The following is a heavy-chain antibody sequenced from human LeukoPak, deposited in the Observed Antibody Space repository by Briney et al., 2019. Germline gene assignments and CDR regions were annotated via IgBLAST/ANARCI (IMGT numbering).Heavy chain of an antibody. CDR3: ARTKNLAAAGSFFDS. CDR2: IIPVFGIT. D-gene: IGHD6-13*01. Sequence: SVKVSCKASGDSFNSFAISWVRRGPGQGLEWMGGIIPVFGITNYPQKFQDRVTITAHKSTNTVYMELRSLRSDDTSVYYCARTKNLAAAGSFFDSWGQGTLVTVSS. CDR1: GDSFNSFA. V-gene: IGHV1-69*17. J-gene: IGHJ4*02.